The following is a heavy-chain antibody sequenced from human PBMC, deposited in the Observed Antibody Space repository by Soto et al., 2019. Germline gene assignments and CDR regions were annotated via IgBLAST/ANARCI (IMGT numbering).Heavy chain of an antibody. D-gene: IGHD6-13*01. CDR2: ISYSGRT. V-gene: IGHV4-59*08. CDR3: ARRYSSAFDI. CDR1: GGSISSYY. Sequence: SETLSLTCTVSGGSISSYYWSWIRQPPGKGLEWIGHISYSGRTSYNSSLKSRVTISVDTSKNQFSLKLSSVTAADTAVYYCARRYSSAFDIWGQGTMVTVSS. J-gene: IGHJ3*02.